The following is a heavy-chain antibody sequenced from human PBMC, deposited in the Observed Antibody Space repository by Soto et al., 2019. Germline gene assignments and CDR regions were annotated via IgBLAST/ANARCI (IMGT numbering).Heavy chain of an antibody. Sequence: PXETLSLTCAVSGVSLHSGSYAWSWIRQPPGKGLEWIGYVYHTGRTSYNPSLKSRVSISMDTSKNQFSLNLDSVTAADTAVYFCARDFAYFDSWGQGTLVIVYS. CDR2: VYHTGRT. CDR3: ARDFAYFDS. CDR1: GVSLHSGSYA. J-gene: IGHJ4*02. D-gene: IGHD3-3*01. V-gene: IGHV4-61*01.